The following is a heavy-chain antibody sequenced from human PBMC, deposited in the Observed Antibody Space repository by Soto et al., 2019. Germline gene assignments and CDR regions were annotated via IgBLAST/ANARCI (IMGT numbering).Heavy chain of an antibody. CDR2: INPNSGGT. CDR1: GYTFTGYY. J-gene: IGHJ4*02. V-gene: IGHV1-2*02. CDR3: ARDGRDGYNFTFEY. Sequence: ASVKVSCKTSGYTFTGYYMHWVRQAPGQGLEYMGWINPNSGGTNYAQKFQDRVTMTRDTSTNTAHMRLNRLRSDDTAVYYCARDGRDGYNFTFEYWGQGTLVTVSS. D-gene: IGHD5-12*01.